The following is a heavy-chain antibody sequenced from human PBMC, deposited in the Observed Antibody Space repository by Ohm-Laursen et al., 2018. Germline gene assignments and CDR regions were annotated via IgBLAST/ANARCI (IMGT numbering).Heavy chain of an antibody. D-gene: IGHD2-15*01. J-gene: IGHJ4*02. CDR3: ARDRDDIGRDY. Sequence: GSSVKVSCKASGYTFTDYSIHWVRQAPGQGLDWMGRINPDSDDTNYAQKFRGRVTMTRDTSISTAYMELSRLISDDTAVYYCARDRDDIGRDYWGQGTLATVSS. V-gene: IGHV1-2*06. CDR1: GYTFTDYS. CDR2: INPDSDDT.